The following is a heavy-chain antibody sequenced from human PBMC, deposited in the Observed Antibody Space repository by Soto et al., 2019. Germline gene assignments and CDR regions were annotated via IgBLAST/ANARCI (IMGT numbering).Heavy chain of an antibody. V-gene: IGHV3-23*01. D-gene: IGHD3-10*01. CDR2: ISGSGGST. Sequence: GGSLRLSCAASGFTFSSYAMSWVRQAPGKGLEWVAAISGSGGSTYYADSVKGRFTISRDKSKNTLYLQMNSLRAEDTAVYYCALGVRCGMDVWGQGTTVTVSS. CDR3: ALGVRCGMDV. CDR1: GFTFSSYA. J-gene: IGHJ6*02.